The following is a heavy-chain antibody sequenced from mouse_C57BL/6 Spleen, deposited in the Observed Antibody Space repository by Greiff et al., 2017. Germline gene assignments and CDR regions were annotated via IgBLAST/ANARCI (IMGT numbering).Heavy chain of an antibody. D-gene: IGHD2-3*01. CDR2: ISYDGSN. CDR1: GYSITSGYY. Sequence: EVQLQESGPGLVKPSQSLSLTCSVTGYSITSGYYWNWIRQFPGNKLEWMGYISYDGSNNYNPSLKNRISITRDTSKNQFFLKLNSVTTEDTATYYCASHSYEYYAMDYWGQGTSVTVSS. CDR3: ASHSYEYYAMDY. V-gene: IGHV3-6*01. J-gene: IGHJ4*01.